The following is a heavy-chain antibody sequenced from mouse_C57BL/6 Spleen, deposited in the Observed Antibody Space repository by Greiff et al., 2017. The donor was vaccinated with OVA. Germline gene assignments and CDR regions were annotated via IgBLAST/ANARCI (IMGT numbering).Heavy chain of an antibody. CDR1: GFTFSDYY. Sequence: DVKLVESEGGLVQPGRSMKLSCTASGFTFSDYYMAWVRQVPEKGLEWVANINYDGSSTYYLDSLKSRFIISRDNAKNILYLQMSSLKSEDTATYYCARDKDYYGDWYFDVWGTGTTVTVSS. CDR3: ARDKDYYGDWYFDV. V-gene: IGHV5-16*01. J-gene: IGHJ1*03. D-gene: IGHD1-1*01. CDR2: INYDGSST.